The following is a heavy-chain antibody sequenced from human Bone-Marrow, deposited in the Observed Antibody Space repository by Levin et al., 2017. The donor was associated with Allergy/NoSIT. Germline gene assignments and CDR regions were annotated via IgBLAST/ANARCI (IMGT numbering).Heavy chain of an antibody. Sequence: GESLKISCAASGFTFSSYGMQWVRQAPGKGLEWVAVIWFDGTKKYYADSVKGRFTISRDSSKNTHYLELNSLRADDTAVYYCARAGDSWSFDHWGQGTLVTVSS. CDR3: ARAGDSWSFDH. J-gene: IGHJ4*02. D-gene: IGHD2-21*02. CDR2: IWFDGTKK. V-gene: IGHV3-33*01. CDR1: GFTFSSYG.